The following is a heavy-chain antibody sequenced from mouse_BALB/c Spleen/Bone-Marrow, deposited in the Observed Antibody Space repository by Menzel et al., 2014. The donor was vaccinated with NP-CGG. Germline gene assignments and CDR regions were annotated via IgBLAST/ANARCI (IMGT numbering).Heavy chain of an antibody. Sequence: EVKVVESGGDLVKPGGSLKLSCAAYGFTFSNYGMSWVRQTPDKRLEWVATISSGGSYTYYPDSVKGRFTISRDNAKNTLYLQMSSLKSEDTAMYYCARQSDYDYFDYWGQGTTLTVSS. J-gene: IGHJ2*01. CDR1: GFTFSNYG. CDR3: ARQSDYDYFDY. CDR2: ISSGGSYT. D-gene: IGHD2-4*01. V-gene: IGHV5-6*01.